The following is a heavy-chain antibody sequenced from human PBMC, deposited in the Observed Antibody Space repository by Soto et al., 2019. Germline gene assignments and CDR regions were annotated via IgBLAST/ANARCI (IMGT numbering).Heavy chain of an antibody. CDR1: GFTFRNYD. CDR2: ISAAGDP. CDR3: ARTDRDFYGLDV. V-gene: IGHV3-13*05. Sequence: EVQLVESGGGLVQPGGSLRLSCEASGFTFRNYDMNWVRQGTGKGLEWVSGISAAGDPDYADSVEGRCTISRENAQNSFFLQMNSLRVGDAAVYYCARTDRDFYGLDVWGQGTTVIVSS. J-gene: IGHJ6*02.